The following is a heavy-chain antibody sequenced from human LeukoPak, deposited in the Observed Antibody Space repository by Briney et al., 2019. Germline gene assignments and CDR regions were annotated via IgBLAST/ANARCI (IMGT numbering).Heavy chain of an antibody. CDR2: IKSKIDGGTR. D-gene: IGHD3-10*01. CDR1: GLTFNNAW. CDR3: TTDPTYGSGSYYNPPEY. J-gene: IGHJ4*02. V-gene: IGHV3-15*01. Sequence: PGGSLRLSCAASGLTFNNAWMTWVRQAPGQGLEWVGRIKSKIDGGTRDYAAPVKGRFTISRDDSKNTLYLQLNSLKTEDTAVYYCTTDPTYGSGSYYNPPEYWGQGTLFTVSS.